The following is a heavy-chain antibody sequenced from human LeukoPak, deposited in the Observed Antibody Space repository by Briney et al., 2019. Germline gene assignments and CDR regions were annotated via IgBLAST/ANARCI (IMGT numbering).Heavy chain of an antibody. CDR2: ISGSGGST. D-gene: IGHD3-10*01. V-gene: IGHV3-23*01. J-gene: IGHJ5*02. CDR3: AKVRANGSGSYSPGFDP. Sequence: PGGSLRLSCAASGFTFSSYAMSWVRQAPGKGLEWVSAISGSGGSTYYADSVKGRFTISSDNSKNTLYLQMNSLRAEDTAVYYRAKVRANGSGSYSPGFDPWGQGTLVTVSS. CDR1: GFTFSSYA.